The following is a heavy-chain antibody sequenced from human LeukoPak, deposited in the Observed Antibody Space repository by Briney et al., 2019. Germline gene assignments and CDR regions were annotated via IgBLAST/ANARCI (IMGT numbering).Heavy chain of an antibody. CDR3: ARASSLYSYGFDY. J-gene: IGHJ4*02. CDR1: GGSISSYY. D-gene: IGHD5-18*01. V-gene: IGHV4-59*01. CDR2: IYYSGST. Sequence: PSETLSLTCTVSGGSISSYYWSWIRQPPGKGLEWIGYIYYSGSTNYNPSLKSRVTISVDTSKNQFSLMLSSVTAADTAVYYCARASSLYSYGFDYWGQGTLVTVSS.